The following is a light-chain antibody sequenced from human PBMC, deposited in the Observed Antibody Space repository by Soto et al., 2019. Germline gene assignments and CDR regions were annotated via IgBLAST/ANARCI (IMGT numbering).Light chain of an antibody. V-gene: IGKV1-9*01. CDR1: QGINTF. CDR3: QQLNSYPIT. CDR2: AAS. Sequence: IQWTQSPAALSASVGDRVTITCRASQGINTFLAWYQQKAGKAPKLLIYAASTLQSGVPSRFSGSGSGTDFTLTLISLQSEDFATYYCQQLNSYPITFGQGTRLEI. J-gene: IGKJ5*01.